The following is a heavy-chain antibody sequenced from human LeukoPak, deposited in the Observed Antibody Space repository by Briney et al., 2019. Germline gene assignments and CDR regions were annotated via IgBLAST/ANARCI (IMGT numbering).Heavy chain of an antibody. V-gene: IGHV1-8*03. J-gene: IGHJ4*02. D-gene: IGHD2-8*01. CDR2: MNPNSGNT. CDR3: ARASKCTNGVCYNLFYFDY. Sequence: ASVKVSCKASGYTFTSYDINWGRQAAGQGLEWMGWMNPNSGNTGYAQKFQGRVTITRNTSISTAYMELSSLRSEDTAVYYCARASKCTNGVCYNLFYFDYWGQGTLVTVSS. CDR1: GYTFTSYD.